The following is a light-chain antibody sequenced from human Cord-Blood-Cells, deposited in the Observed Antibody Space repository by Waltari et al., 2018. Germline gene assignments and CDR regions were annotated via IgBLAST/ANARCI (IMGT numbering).Light chain of an antibody. Sequence: QSALTQPDSVSGSPGQSITLSCTGTSCDAGSYNLVSWYQQHPGKAPKLMIYEGSKRPSGVSNRFSGAKSGNTASLTISGLQAEDEADYYCCSYAGSSTVVFGGGTKLTVL. V-gene: IGLV2-23*01. CDR3: CSYAGSSTVV. CDR2: EGS. CDR1: SCDAGSYNL. J-gene: IGLJ2*01.